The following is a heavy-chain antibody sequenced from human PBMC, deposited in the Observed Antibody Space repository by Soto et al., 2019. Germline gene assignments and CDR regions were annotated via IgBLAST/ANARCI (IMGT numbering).Heavy chain of an antibody. J-gene: IGHJ4*02. Sequence: QVQLQESGPGLVKPSGTLSLTCAVAGGSISSSNWWSWVRQPPGKGLEWIGEIYHSGSTNYNPSLKIRVTISVYKSRNQFSLKLSSVTAADTDVYDCARGGSSVTIDYWVQGTLVTVS. D-gene: IGHD3-3*01. V-gene: IGHV4-4*02. CDR1: GGSISSSNW. CDR3: ARGGSSVTIDY. CDR2: IYHSGST.